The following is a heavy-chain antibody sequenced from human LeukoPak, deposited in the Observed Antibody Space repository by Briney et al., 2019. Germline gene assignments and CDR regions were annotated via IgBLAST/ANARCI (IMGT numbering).Heavy chain of an antibody. V-gene: IGHV3-48*03. CDR2: ISSSGSTI. CDR3: AKGGGYEAQYYYYYLDV. Sequence: GGSLRLSCAASGFTFSSYEMNWVRQAPGKGPEWVSYISSSGSTIYYADSVKGRFTISRDNSKNTLYLQMKSLRAEDTAVYYCAKGGGYEAQYYYYYLDVWGKGTTVTISS. J-gene: IGHJ6*03. D-gene: IGHD5-12*01. CDR1: GFTFSSYE.